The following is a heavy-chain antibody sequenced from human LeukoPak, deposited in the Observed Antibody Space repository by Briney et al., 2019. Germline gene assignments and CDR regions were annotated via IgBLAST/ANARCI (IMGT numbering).Heavy chain of an antibody. CDR1: GFTFSSYW. D-gene: IGHD1-1*01. CDR3: ARAPGYGAAYYFDY. V-gene: IGHV3-74*01. Sequence: GGSLRLSCVASGFTFSSYWMHWVRQAPGKGLVWVSRINKDGSSTTNADSVKGRVTISRDNSKNTLYLQMNSLRAEDTAVYYCARAPGYGAAYYFDYWGQGTLVTVSS. J-gene: IGHJ4*02. CDR2: INKDGSST.